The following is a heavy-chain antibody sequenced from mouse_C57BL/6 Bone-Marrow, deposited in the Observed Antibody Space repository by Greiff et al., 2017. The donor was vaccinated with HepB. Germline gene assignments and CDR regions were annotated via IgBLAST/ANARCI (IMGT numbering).Heavy chain of an antibody. CDR1: GFSLTSYG. Sequence: QVQLQQSGPGLVQPSQSLSITCTVSGFSLTSYGVHWVRQSPGKGLEWLGVIWSGGSTDYNAAFISRLSISKDNSKSQVFFKMNSLQADDTTIYYCARNRGDYGSSYGYWYFDVWGTGTTVTVSS. CDR3: ARNRGDYGSSYGYWYFDV. J-gene: IGHJ1*03. D-gene: IGHD1-1*01. CDR2: IWSGGST. V-gene: IGHV2-2*01.